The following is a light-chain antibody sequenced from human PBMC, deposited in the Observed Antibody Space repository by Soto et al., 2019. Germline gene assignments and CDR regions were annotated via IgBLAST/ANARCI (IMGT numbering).Light chain of an antibody. J-gene: IGKJ2*03. CDR1: QSVINY. Sequence: EVVLTQSPGTLSLSPGERATLSCRASQSVINYLGWYQQKPGQAPRLLIYGVSSRATGIPDRFSGSGSGTDFTLTISRLEPEDFAVYYCLQYGSSHSFGQGTKLEIK. CDR3: LQYGSSHS. CDR2: GVS. V-gene: IGKV3-20*01.